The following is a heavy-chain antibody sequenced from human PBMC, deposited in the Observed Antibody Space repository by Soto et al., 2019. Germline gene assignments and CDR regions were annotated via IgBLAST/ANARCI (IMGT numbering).Heavy chain of an antibody. D-gene: IGHD4-4*01. Sequence: PGGSLRLSCVASGITVSSSYMSWVRQAPGKGLEWVSIIYSVGSTYYADSVKGRFTISRDSSKNTVFLQMNSLRAEDTAVYYCASFTVTGNWFDPWGQGTLVTVYS. CDR1: GITVSSSY. V-gene: IGHV3-53*01. CDR2: IYSVGST. CDR3: ASFTVTGNWFDP. J-gene: IGHJ5*02.